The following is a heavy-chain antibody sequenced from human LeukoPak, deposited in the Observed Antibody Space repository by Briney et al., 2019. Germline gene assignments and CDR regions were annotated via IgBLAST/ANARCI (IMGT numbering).Heavy chain of an antibody. V-gene: IGHV4-61*01. CDR2: IYYSGST. CDR3: ASNTREVVVPAAMWFGEVENAFDI. CDR1: GGSISSGSYY. J-gene: IGHJ3*02. D-gene: IGHD2-2*01. Sequence: SETLSLTCTVSGGSISSGSYYWSWIRQPPGKGLEWIGYIYYSGSTNYNPSLKSRVTISVDTSKNQFSLKLSSVTAADTAVYYCASNTREVVVPAAMWFGEVENAFDIWGQGTMVTVSS.